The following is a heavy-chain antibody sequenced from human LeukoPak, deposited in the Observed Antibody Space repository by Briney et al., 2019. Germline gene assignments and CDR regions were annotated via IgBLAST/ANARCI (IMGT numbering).Heavy chain of an antibody. CDR2: ISGSGGST. CDR3: AKPFYDFWSGYSARDY. V-gene: IGHV3-23*01. Sequence: GESLKISCAASGFTFSSYAMSWVRQAPGKGLEWVSAISGSGGSTYYADSVKGRFTISRDNSKNTLYLQMNSLRAEDTAVYYCAKPFYDFWSGYSARDYWGQGTLVTVSS. CDR1: GFTFSSYA. J-gene: IGHJ4*02. D-gene: IGHD3-3*01.